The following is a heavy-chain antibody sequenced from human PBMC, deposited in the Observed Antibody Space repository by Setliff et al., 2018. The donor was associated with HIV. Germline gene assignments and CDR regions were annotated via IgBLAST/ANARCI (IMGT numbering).Heavy chain of an antibody. CDR1: GGSISSNSHY. CDR3: AKFYCPHGVCYGFDI. J-gene: IGHJ3*02. D-gene: IGHD2-8*01. CDR2: IHTSGST. V-gene: IGHV4-61*05. Sequence: PSETLSLTCTVSGGSISSNSHYWGWIRQPPGKGLEFIGHIHTSGSTIYNPSLKSRLTITIDTSRNQFSLKLTSVTAADTAVYYCAKFYCPHGVCYGFDIWGQGTMVTVSS.